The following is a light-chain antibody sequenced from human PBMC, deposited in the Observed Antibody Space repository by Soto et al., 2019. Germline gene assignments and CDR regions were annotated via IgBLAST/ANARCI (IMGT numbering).Light chain of an antibody. CDR1: QSVSSSY. Sequence: EIELTQSPGTLSSSPGERATLSCKASQSVSSSYLAWYQQKPGQAPRLLIYGASSRATGIPDRFSGSGSGTDFTLTISRLEPEDFAVYYCQQYGSSHAFGGGTKVDIK. CDR2: GAS. J-gene: IGKJ4*01. V-gene: IGKV3-20*01. CDR3: QQYGSSHA.